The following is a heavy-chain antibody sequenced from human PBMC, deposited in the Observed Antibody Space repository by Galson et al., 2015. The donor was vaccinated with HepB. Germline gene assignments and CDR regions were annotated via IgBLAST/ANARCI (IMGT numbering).Heavy chain of an antibody. CDR2: IWFDGGNK. D-gene: IGHD5-24*01. J-gene: IGHJ4*02. V-gene: IGHV3-33*03. CDR3: VKDRVRDGRWSYDY. CDR1: GFMFSNYG. Sequence: SLRLSCAASGFMFSNYGMHWVRQAPGKGLEWMASIWFDGGNKYYADSVRGRFTISRDNSNNTVSLQMNSLRAEDTALYYCVKDRVRDGRWSYDYWGQGTLVTVSS.